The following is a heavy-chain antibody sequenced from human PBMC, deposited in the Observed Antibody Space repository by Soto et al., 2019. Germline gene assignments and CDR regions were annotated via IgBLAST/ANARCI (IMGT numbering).Heavy chain of an antibody. D-gene: IGHD3-3*01. J-gene: IGHJ4*02. CDR3: ASRVTIFGVVPKNYFDY. V-gene: IGHV4-39*01. Sequence: PSETLSLTCAVSGGCISSSSYYWGWIRQPPGKGLEWIGSIYYSGSTYYNPSLKSRVTISVDTSKNQFSLKLSSVTATDTAVYYCASRVTIFGVVPKNYFDYRGKGTVVTISS. CDR1: GGCISSSSYY. CDR2: IYYSGST.